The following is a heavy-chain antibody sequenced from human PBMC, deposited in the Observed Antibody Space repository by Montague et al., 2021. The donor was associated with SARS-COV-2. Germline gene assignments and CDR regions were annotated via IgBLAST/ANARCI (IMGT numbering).Heavy chain of an antibody. CDR1: GVSITSTNW. CDR2: ISYGGIA. Sequence: SETLSLTCAVSGVSITSTNWWSLVRQPPGKGLEWIGEISYGGIATYNPSLKSRATISVDRSRNLFSLKLSSVTAADTAIYYCVGKVLTVAVDYWGQGTLVTVS. J-gene: IGHJ4*02. CDR3: VGKVLTVAVDY. V-gene: IGHV4-4*02. D-gene: IGHD7-27*01.